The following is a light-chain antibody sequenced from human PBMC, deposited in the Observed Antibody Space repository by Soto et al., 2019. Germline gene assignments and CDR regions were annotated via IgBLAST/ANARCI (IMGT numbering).Light chain of an antibody. J-gene: IGKJ1*01. CDR1: QSVSRTY. CDR3: QQYGRSGT. CDR2: ATS. Sequence: IVLTQSPGTLSLSPGERATLSCRASQSVSRTYLAWYQQKLVQAPRLLSYATSSSATGIPDRLSGSGSGTDFTLTISRLEPEDFAVYYCQQYGRSGTFGQGTKV. V-gene: IGKV3-20*01.